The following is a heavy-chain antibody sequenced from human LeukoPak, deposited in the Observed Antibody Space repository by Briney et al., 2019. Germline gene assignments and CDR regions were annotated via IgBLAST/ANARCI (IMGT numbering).Heavy chain of an antibody. J-gene: IGHJ4*02. CDR3: VRLTPSGYYSDY. CDR1: GGSISNYY. CDR2: ISYSGST. Sequence: SETLSLTCTVSGGSISNYYWSWIRQPPGKGLEWIGYISYSGSTKYNPSLKSRVTISVDTSKNQFSLQVTSVTATDTAVYYCVRLTPSGYYSDYWGQGSLVTVSS. D-gene: IGHD1-26*01. V-gene: IGHV4-59*08.